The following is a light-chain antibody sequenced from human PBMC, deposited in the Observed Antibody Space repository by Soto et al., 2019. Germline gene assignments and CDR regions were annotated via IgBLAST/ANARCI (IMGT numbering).Light chain of an antibody. CDR3: ESWASNTQV. J-gene: IGLJ3*02. CDR1: SGHSSYI. Sequence: QSVLTQSSSASASLGSSVKLTCTLSSGHSSYIIAWHQQQPGKAPRYLMKLEGRGSYNKGSGVPDRLSGSSSGADRYLTISNLQSGDEADYSYESWASNTQVCGVGTKLNVL. CDR2: LEGRGSY. V-gene: IGLV4-60*03.